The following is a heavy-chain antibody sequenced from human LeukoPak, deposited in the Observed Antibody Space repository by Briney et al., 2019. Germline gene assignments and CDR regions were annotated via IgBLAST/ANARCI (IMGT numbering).Heavy chain of an antibody. Sequence: PGGSLRLSCAASGFTFSSYAMSWVRQAPGKGLEWVSAISGSGGSTYYADSVKGRFTISRDNAKNSLYLQMNSLRAEDTAVYYCARGPVIRRQWLVLRYYYMDVWGKGTTVTISS. D-gene: IGHD6-19*01. CDR3: ARGPVIRRQWLVLRYYYMDV. CDR1: GFTFSSYA. CDR2: ISGSGGST. V-gene: IGHV3-23*01. J-gene: IGHJ6*03.